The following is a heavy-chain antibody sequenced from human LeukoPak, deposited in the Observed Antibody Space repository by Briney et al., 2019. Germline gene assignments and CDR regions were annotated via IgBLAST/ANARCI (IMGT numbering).Heavy chain of an antibody. CDR1: GYTFTSYA. Sequence: ASVKVSCKASGYTFTSYAMHWVRQAPGQRLEWMGWINAGNGNTKYSQKFQGRVTITRDTSASIAYMELSSLRSEDTAVYYCARGEMATAGGIDYWGQGTLVTVSS. D-gene: IGHD5-24*01. J-gene: IGHJ4*02. CDR3: ARGEMATAGGIDY. CDR2: INAGNGNT. V-gene: IGHV1-3*01.